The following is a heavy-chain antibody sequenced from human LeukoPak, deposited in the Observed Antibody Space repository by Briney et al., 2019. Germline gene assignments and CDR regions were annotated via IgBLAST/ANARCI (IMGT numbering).Heavy chain of an antibody. V-gene: IGHV4-59*11. J-gene: IGHJ3*02. CDR2: IYSSGST. CDR1: GGSISGHY. Sequence: PSETLSLTCTVSGGSISGHYWTWIRQPPGKGLEWIGYIYSSGSTNSNPPLKSRVTMSVDTSKNQFSLRLSSVTAADTAVYYCARTVRQWLANDAFDIWGQGTMVTVSS. D-gene: IGHD6-19*01. CDR3: ARTVRQWLANDAFDI.